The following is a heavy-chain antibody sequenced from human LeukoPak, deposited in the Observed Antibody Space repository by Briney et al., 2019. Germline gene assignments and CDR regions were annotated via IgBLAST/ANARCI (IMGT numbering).Heavy chain of an antibody. CDR2: IYTSGST. D-gene: IGHD1-26*01. CDR3: ARAGRWELPKSALGY. CDR1: GGSISSGSYY. J-gene: IGHJ4*02. Sequence: SETLSLTCTVSGGSISSGSYYWSWIRQPAGTGLEWIGRIYTSGSTNYNPSLKSRVTISVDTSKNQFSLKLSSVTAADTAVYYCARAGRWELPKSALGYWGQGTLVTVSS. V-gene: IGHV4-61*02.